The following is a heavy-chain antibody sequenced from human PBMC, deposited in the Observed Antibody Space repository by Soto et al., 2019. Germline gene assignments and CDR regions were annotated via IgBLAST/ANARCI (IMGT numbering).Heavy chain of an antibody. CDR3: AIFSGGSWHDAFDI. Sequence: ASVKVSCKASGYTFTSYGISWVRQAPGQGLERMGWISAYNGNTNYAQKLQGRVTMTTDTSTSTAYMELRSLRSDDTAVYYCAIFSGGSWHDAFDIWGQGTMVTVSS. V-gene: IGHV1-18*01. CDR1: GYTFTSYG. CDR2: ISAYNGNT. J-gene: IGHJ3*02. D-gene: IGHD2-15*01.